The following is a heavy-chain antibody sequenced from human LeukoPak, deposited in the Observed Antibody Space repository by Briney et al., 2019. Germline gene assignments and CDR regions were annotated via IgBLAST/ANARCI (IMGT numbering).Heavy chain of an antibody. Sequence: GGSLRLSCSASGFTFTNYGMSWVRQAPGKGLEWVSGLSGSGDGQFYADSVEGRFTISRDIFNNIWYLQMNSLRAEDTAVYYCAKGCQCPSGLSSWFDPRGREPWSPSPQ. CDR2: LSGSGDGQ. J-gene: IGHJ5*02. CDR1: GFTFTNYG. CDR3: AKGCQCPSGLSSWFDP. D-gene: IGHD1-14*01. V-gene: IGHV3-23*01.